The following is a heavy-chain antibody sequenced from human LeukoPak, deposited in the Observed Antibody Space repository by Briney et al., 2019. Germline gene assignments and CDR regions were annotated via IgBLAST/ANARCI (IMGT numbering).Heavy chain of an antibody. CDR2: ISGDGGST. V-gene: IGHV3-43*02. J-gene: IGHJ4*02. CDR3: AKGGNYGGNSRLNY. Sequence: GGSLRLSCAASGFTFDDYAVHWVRQGPGKGLEWVSLISGDGGSTYYADSVKGRFTISRDNSKNSLYLQMNSLRTEDTALYYCAKGGNYGGNSRLNYWGQGTLVTVSS. D-gene: IGHD4-23*01. CDR1: GFTFDDYA.